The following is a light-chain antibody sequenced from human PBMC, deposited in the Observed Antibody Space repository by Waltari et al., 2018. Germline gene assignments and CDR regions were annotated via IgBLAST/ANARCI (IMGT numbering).Light chain of an antibody. Sequence: DIQMTQSPSTLSASVGDRVTIPCRASQSISSWLAWYQQKPGKAPKLLIYKASSLESGVPSRFSGSGSGTEFTLTISSLQPDDFASYYCQHYNSPITFGPGTKVDIK. CDR1: QSISSW. CDR3: QHYNSPIT. CDR2: KAS. V-gene: IGKV1-5*03. J-gene: IGKJ3*01.